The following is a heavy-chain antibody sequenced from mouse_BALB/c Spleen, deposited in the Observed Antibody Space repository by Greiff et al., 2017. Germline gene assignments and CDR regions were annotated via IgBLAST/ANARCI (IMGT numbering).Heavy chain of an antibody. V-gene: IGHV2-9*02. D-gene: IGHD3-3*01. CDR2: IWAGGST. Sequence: VQLVESGPGLVAPSQSLSITCTVSGFSLTSYGVHWVRQPPGKGLEWLGVIWAGGSTNYNSALMSRLSISKDNSKSQVFLKMNSLQTDDTAMYYCAREGDNYFDYWGQGTTLTVSS. CDR1: GFSLTSYG. J-gene: IGHJ2*01. CDR3: AREGDNYFDY.